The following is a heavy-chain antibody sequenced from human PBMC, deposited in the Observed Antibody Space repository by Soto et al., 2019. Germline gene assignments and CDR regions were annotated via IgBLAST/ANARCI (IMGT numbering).Heavy chain of an antibody. CDR2: ISGSGGST. D-gene: IGHD3-16*01. Sequence: EVQLLESGGGLVQPGGSLRLSCAASGFTFSSYAMSWVRQAPGKGLEWVSAISGSGGSTYYVDSVKGRFTNSRDNSKNTLDLQINSLRAVDKAVYYCEKVGLTCDAFDIWCQWTMVTVSS. V-gene: IGHV3-23*01. CDR3: EKVGLTCDAFDI. CDR1: GFTFSSYA. J-gene: IGHJ3*02.